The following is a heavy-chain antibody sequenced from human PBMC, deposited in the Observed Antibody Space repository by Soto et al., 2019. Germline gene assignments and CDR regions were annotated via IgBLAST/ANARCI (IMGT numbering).Heavy chain of an antibody. J-gene: IGHJ5*02. CDR3: ARVRMVYAIGGGYNWFDP. D-gene: IGHD2-8*01. CDR2: MNPNSGNT. V-gene: IGHV1-8*01. CDR1: GYTFTSYD. Sequence: QVQLVQSGAEVKKPGASVKVSCKASGYTFTSYDINWVRQATGQGLEWMGWMNPNSGNTGYAQKFQGRVTMTWNTSISTAYMELSSLRSEDTAVYYCARVRMVYAIGGGYNWFDPWGQGTLVTVSS.